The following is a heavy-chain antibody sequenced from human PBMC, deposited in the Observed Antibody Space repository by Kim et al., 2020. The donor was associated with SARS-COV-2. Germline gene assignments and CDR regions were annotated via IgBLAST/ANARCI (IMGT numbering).Heavy chain of an antibody. V-gene: IGHV4-4*02. CDR2: GAT. J-gene: IGHJ4*02. Sequence: GATNYNPSLKSRVTISVDNYKSQFSLEVTAVTAADTAVYYCTRNGYYTLDFWGQGTLVTVSS. D-gene: IGHD3-3*01. CDR3: TRNGYYTLDF.